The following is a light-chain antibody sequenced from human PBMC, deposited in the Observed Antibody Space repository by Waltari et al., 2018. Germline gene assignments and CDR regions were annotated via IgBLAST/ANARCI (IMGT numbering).Light chain of an antibody. CDR3: QKYTSAPLT. CDR2: AAS. Sequence: DIQLTQSPSSPSASVGDRATITSRASQGITNYLAWYQQKPGKAPKLRIYAASTLQSGVPPRFSGSGSGTDFTLTISSLQPEDVATYYCQKYTSAPLTFGPGTKVDI. V-gene: IGKV1-27*01. J-gene: IGKJ3*01. CDR1: QGITNY.